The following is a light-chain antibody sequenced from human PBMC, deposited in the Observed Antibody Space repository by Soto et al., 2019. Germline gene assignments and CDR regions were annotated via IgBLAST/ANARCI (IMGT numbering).Light chain of an antibody. V-gene: IGKV3-20*01. CDR3: QQFGNSPYT. CDR2: GAS. Sequence: EIVLTQSPGTLSLSPGERATLSCRASQSVSSSYLAWYQQKPGQTPRLLIYGASSRATGIPDRFSVSGSGTDFTLTISRLEPEDFAVYYCQQFGNSPYTFGQGTKLDIK. J-gene: IGKJ2*01. CDR1: QSVSSSY.